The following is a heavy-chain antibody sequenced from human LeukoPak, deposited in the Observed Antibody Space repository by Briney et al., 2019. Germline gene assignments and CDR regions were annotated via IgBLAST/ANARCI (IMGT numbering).Heavy chain of an antibody. J-gene: IGHJ6*03. Sequence: SETLSLTCTVSGGSISSGDYYWSWIRQPPGKGLEWIGYIYYSGSTYYNPSLKGRVTISVDTSKNQFSLKLSSVTAADTAVYYCARGGVYYDSSGYWDYYYYMDVWGKGTTVTVSS. CDR2: IYYSGST. V-gene: IGHV4-30-4*02. D-gene: IGHD3-22*01. CDR1: GGSISSGDYY. CDR3: ARGGVYYDSSGYWDYYYYMDV.